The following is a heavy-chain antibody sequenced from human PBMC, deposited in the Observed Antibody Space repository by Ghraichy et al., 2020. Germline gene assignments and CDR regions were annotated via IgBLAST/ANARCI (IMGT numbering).Heavy chain of an antibody. J-gene: IGHJ4*02. CDR1: GFSFDDYT. V-gene: IGHV3-43*01. CDR2: ISWDGGST. D-gene: IGHD2-15*01. CDR3: AKGDCCSLDY. Sequence: GGSLRLSCAASGFSFDDYTMHWLRQAPGKGLEWVSLISWDGGSTYYADSVKGRFTISRDNNHSLYLQMNSLRVEDTALYYCAKGDCCSLDYWGQGTLVTVSS.